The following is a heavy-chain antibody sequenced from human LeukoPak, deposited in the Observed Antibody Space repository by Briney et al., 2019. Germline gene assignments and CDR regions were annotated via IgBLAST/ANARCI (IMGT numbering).Heavy chain of an antibody. CDR1: GGSFSGYY. J-gene: IGHJ4*02. CDR2: INHSGST. D-gene: IGHD5-12*01. CDR3: AIDSGYHNLDY. Sequence: SETLSLTCAVYGGSFSGYYWSWIRQPPGKGLEWIGEINHSGSTNYNPSLESRVTISVDTSKPQFTLKLSAVTAADTVVYYCAIDSGYHNLDYWAQGTRVTVSS. V-gene: IGHV4-34*01.